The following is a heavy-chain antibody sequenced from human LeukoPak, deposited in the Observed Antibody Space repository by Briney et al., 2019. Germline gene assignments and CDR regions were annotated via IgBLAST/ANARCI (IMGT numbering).Heavy chain of an antibody. Sequence: GGSLRLSCAASGFTFSSYWMSWVRQAPRKGLEWVANIKQDGSEKYYVDSVKGRFTISRDNAKNSLYLQMNSLRAEDTAVYYCARDISSGWYDYWGQGTLVTVSS. CDR3: ARDISSGWYDY. CDR2: IKQDGSEK. V-gene: IGHV3-7*03. J-gene: IGHJ4*02. CDR1: GFTFSSYW. D-gene: IGHD6-19*01.